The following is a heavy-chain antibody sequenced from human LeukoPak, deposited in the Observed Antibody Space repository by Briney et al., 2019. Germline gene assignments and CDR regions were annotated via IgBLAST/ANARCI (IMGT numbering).Heavy chain of an antibody. D-gene: IGHD3-10*01. V-gene: IGHV1-69*13. CDR2: IIPIFGTA. Sequence: SVKVSCKASGGTFSSYAISWARQAPGQGLEWMGGIIPIFGTANYAQKFQGRVTITADESTSTAYMELSSLRSEDTAVYYCARGHLWVRGVNVADWGQGALVTVSS. J-gene: IGHJ4*02. CDR1: GGTFSSYA. CDR3: ARGHLWVRGVNVAD.